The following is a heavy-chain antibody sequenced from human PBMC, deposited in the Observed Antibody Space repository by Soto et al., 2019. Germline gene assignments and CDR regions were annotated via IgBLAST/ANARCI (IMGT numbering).Heavy chain of an antibody. Sequence: GASVKVSCKASGYTFTSYAMHWVRQAPGQRLEWMGWINAGNGNTKYSQKFQGRVTITRDTSASTAYMELSSLRSEDTAVYYCARGFDYYDSISARFDIWGQGTMVTVSS. V-gene: IGHV1-3*01. CDR2: INAGNGNT. CDR3: ARGFDYYDSISARFDI. CDR1: GYTFTSYA. J-gene: IGHJ3*02. D-gene: IGHD3-22*01.